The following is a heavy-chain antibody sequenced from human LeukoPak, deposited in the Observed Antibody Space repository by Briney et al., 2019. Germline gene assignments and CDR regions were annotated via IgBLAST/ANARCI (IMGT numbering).Heavy chain of an antibody. D-gene: IGHD2-2*01. CDR2: IKEDGSEK. J-gene: IGHJ4*02. Sequence: GGSLRLSCAASGFTFSSYAMSWVRQAPGKGLEWVANIKEDGSEKYYVDSVKGRVTISRDNAKNSLYLQMNSLRGEDTAVYYCAVVVRRNPFDYWGQGTLVSVSS. CDR1: GFTFSSYA. CDR3: AVVVRRNPFDY. V-gene: IGHV3-7*01.